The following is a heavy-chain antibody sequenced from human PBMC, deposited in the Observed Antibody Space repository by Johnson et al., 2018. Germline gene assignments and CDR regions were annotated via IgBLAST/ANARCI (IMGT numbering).Heavy chain of an antibody. V-gene: IGHV1-46*01. D-gene: IGHD2-8*02. CDR2: INPSGGKT. J-gene: IGHJ5*02. CDR1: GYSFSRYN. Sequence: QVQLVQSGAEVKKPGASGKVSCKASGYSFSRYNMHWVRQAPGQGLEWMGRINPSGGKTTYAQKFQGRVTMTRDTATSIVYMELSSLRSEDTAVYYCARDGPYEWMLLDHEDLLEVDWFDPWGQGTLVTVSS. CDR3: ARDGPYEWMLLDHEDLLEVDWFDP.